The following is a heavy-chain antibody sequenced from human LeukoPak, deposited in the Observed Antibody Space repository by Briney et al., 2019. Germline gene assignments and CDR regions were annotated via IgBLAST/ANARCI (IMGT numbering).Heavy chain of an antibody. D-gene: IGHD3-3*01. J-gene: IGHJ5*02. V-gene: IGHV1-18*01. CDR3: ARDPLITIFGVVIGWFDP. CDR1: GYTFTSYG. Sequence: GASVKVSCKASGYTFTSYGISWARQAPGQGLEWMGWISAYNGNTNYAQKLQGRVTMTTDTSTSTAYMELRSLRSDDTAVYYCARDPLITIFGVVIGWFDPWGQGTLVTVSS. CDR2: ISAYNGNT.